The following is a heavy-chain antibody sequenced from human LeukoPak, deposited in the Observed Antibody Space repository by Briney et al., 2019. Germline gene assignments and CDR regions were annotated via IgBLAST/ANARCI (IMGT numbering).Heavy chain of an antibody. CDR2: INPNSGGT. CDR3: ARGFVVRGVSPIRPPLSGAFHI. Sequence: ASVRVFCKASGDNFTGYYMHWVRQAPGQGLEWMGWINPNSGGTNYAQKFQRRVTMTRDTSISTAYMDLSGLRSDDTDVYYCARGFVVRGVSPIRPPLSGAFHIWGQGTMVTVSS. CDR1: GDNFTGYY. D-gene: IGHD3-10*01. J-gene: IGHJ3*02. V-gene: IGHV1-2*02.